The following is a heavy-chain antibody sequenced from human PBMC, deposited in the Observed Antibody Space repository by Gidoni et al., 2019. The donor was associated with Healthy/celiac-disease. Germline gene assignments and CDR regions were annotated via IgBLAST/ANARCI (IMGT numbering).Heavy chain of an antibody. D-gene: IGHD6-19*01. Sequence: EVQLLESGGGLVQPGGSLRLSCAASGFTCSSYAMRWVRQAPGKGLEWVSAISGSGGSTCYADSVKGRFTISRDNSKNTLYLQMNSLRAEDTAVYYCAKAETYSSGWSEGNYYYGMDVWGQGTTVTVSS. V-gene: IGHV3-23*01. CDR1: GFTCSSYA. CDR3: AKAETYSSGWSEGNYYYGMDV. J-gene: IGHJ6*02. CDR2: ISGSGGST.